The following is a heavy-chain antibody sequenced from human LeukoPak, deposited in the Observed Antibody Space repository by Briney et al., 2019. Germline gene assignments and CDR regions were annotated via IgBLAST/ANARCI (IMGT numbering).Heavy chain of an antibody. V-gene: IGHV4-59*01. CDR1: GGSISSYY. D-gene: IGHD6-19*01. CDR3: ARAGSAWSLDY. J-gene: IGHJ4*02. CDR2: IYYSGST. Sequence: SETLSLTCTVSGGSISSYYWNWIRQPPGKGLEWIGYIYYSGSTNYNPSLKSRVTISVDTSKNQFSPKLTSVTAADTALYYCARAGSAWSLDYWGQGTLVTVSS.